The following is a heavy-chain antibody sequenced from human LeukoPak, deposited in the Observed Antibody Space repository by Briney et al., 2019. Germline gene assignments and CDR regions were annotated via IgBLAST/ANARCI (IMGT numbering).Heavy chain of an antibody. J-gene: IGHJ4*02. D-gene: IGHD3-22*01. CDR2: IYDSGST. V-gene: IGHV4-39*07. Sequence: PSETLSLTCTVSGGSTRSSYYYWGWIRQPPGKGLEWIGSIYDSGSTNYNPSLKSRVTISVDTSKNQFSLKLSSVTAADTAVYYCARGPNDSSGYYYLDYWGQGTLVTVSS. CDR1: GGSTRSSYYY. CDR3: ARGPNDSSGYYYLDY.